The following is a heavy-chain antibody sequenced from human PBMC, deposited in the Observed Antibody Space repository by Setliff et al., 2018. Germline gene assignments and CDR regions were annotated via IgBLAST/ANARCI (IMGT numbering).Heavy chain of an antibody. Sequence: SETLSLTCTLSGGSISSGNHFWSWIRQPAGKGLEWIGRIYTSGSPKYIPSLKSRVTMSVDTSKNQFSLRLDSVTAADTAVYYCASGRRDSYNFADWYFDLWGPGTLVTSPQ. CDR2: IYTSGSP. CDR1: GGSISSGNHF. J-gene: IGHJ2*01. D-gene: IGHD1-1*01. V-gene: IGHV4-61*02. CDR3: ASGRRDSYNFADWYFDL.